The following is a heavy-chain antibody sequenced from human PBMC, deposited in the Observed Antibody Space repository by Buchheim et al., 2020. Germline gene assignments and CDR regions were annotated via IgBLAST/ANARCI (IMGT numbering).Heavy chain of an antibody. CDR1: GFSFNSYS. CDR2: ISYDSVNI. J-gene: IGHJ4*02. CDR3: AKGDWDY. V-gene: IGHV3-48*01. Sequence: EVQLVESGGGLVQPGGSLRLSCAASGFSFNSYSMNWVRQAPGKGLEWVSYISYDSVNIHYADSVKGRFTISRDNAKNSLYLQMTSLRGEDTAVYYCAKGDWDYWGQGTL. D-gene: IGHD1-26*01.